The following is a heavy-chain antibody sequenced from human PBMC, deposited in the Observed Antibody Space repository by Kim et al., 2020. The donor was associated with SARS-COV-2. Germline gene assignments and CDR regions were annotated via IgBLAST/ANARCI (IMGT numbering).Heavy chain of an antibody. D-gene: IGHD3-10*01. CDR1: GYSFTSYW. CDR3: ARGAYGSGSYLAYYYYGMDV. Sequence: GESLKISCKGSGYSFTSYWIGWVRQMPGKGLEWMGIIYPGDSDTRYSPSFQGQVTISADKSISTAYLQWSSLKASDTAMYYCARGAYGSGSYLAYYYYGMDVWGQGTTVTVSS. CDR2: IYPGDSDT. J-gene: IGHJ6*02. V-gene: IGHV5-51*01.